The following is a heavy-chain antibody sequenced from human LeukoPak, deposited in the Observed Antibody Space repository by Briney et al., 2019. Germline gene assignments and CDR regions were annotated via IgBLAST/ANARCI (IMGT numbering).Heavy chain of an antibody. D-gene: IGHD6-13*01. CDR3: AKNGSWFENWFDP. J-gene: IGHJ5*02. V-gene: IGHV3-30*02. Sequence: PGGSLRLSCAASGFTFNSFGMHWVRQAPGKGLEWVAFIRYDGSSTFYADSVKGRFTISRDNSKNTLYLQMNSLRAEDTAVYYCAKNGSWFENWFDPWGQGTLVTVSS. CDR2: IRYDGSST. CDR1: GFTFNSFG.